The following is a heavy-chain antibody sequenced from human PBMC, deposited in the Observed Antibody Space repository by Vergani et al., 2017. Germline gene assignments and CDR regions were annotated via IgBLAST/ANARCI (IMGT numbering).Heavy chain of an antibody. D-gene: IGHD3-10*01. CDR2: IYYSGST. J-gene: IGHJ4*02. V-gene: IGHV4-30-4*08. CDR1: GGSISSGDYY. CDR3: ARVLEPRVSRPMVRGGYFDY. Sequence: QVQLQESGPGLVKPSQTLSLTCTVSGGSISSGDYYWSWIRQPPGKGLEWIGYIYYSGSTYYNPSLKSRVTISVDTSKNQFSLKLSSVTAADTAVYYCARVLEPRVSRPMVRGGYFDYWGQGTLVTVSS.